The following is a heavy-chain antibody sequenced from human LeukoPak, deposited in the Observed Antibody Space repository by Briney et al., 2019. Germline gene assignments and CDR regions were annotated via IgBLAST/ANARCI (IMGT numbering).Heavy chain of an antibody. J-gene: IGHJ3*02. CDR2: INTDGSST. D-gene: IGHD2-2*01. CDR3: ARGPGWYCSSTSCSSDAFDI. CDR1: GFTFSSYW. Sequence: PGGSLRLSCAASGFTFSSYWMHWVRQAPGKGLVWVSRINTDGSSTSYADSVKGRFTISRDNAKNTLYLQMNSLRAEDTAVYYCARGPGWYCSSTSCSSDAFDIWGQGTMVTVSS. V-gene: IGHV3-74*01.